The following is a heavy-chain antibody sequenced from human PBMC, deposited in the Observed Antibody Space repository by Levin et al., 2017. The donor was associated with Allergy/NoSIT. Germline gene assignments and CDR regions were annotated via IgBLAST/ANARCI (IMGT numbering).Heavy chain of an antibody. V-gene: IGHV3-53*01. D-gene: IGHD1-14*01. CDR1: GFTVSSNY. CDR3: ARELNQDAFDI. CDR2: IYSGGST. Sequence: PGGSLRLSCAASGFTVSSNYMSWVRQAPGKGLEWVSVIYSGGSTYYADSVKGRFTISRDNSKNTLYLQMNSLRAEDTAVYYCARELNQDAFDIWGQGTMVTVSS. J-gene: IGHJ3*02.